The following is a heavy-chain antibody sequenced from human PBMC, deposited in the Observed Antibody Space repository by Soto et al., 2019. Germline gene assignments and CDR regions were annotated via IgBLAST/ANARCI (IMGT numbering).Heavy chain of an antibody. V-gene: IGHV3-48*02. J-gene: IGHJ4*02. CDR3: ANIPTGDSSSWYYFDY. Sequence: GGSLRLSCAASGFTFSSYSMNWVRQAPGKGLEWVSYISSSSSTIYYADSVKGRFTISRDNAKNSLYLQMNSLRDEDTAVYYCANIPTGDSSSWYYFDYWGQGTLVTVSS. CDR2: ISSSSSTI. D-gene: IGHD6-13*01. CDR1: GFTFSSYS.